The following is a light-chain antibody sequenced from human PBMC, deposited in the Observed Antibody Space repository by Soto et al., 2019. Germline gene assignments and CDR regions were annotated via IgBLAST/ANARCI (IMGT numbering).Light chain of an antibody. Sequence: QSALTQPASVSGSPGQPITISCTGTSSDIGRYDYVSWYQQFPGKAPKLMIYRVINRPSGVSDRFSGSKSGNSASLSISGLQPEDEASYFCGSYTSATTWVFGGGTKVTVL. CDR2: RVI. V-gene: IGLV2-14*03. J-gene: IGLJ3*02. CDR3: GSYTSATTWV. CDR1: SSDIGRYDY.